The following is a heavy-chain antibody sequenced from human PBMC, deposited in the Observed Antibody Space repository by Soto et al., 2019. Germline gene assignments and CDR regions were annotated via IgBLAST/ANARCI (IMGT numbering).Heavy chain of an antibody. J-gene: IGHJ4*02. CDR3: ARSDFYQGSETYYPTDY. V-gene: IGHV3-30*14. Sequence: GGSLRLSSAASGFLFSTYAMHWVRQAPGKGLEWVAVISYDGGEKHYADSVRGRSTISRDNSENILFLQMHSLRVEDTAVYYCARSDFYQGSETYYPTDYWGLGTLVTVSS. CDR2: ISYDGGEK. D-gene: IGHD3-10*01. CDR1: GFLFSTYA.